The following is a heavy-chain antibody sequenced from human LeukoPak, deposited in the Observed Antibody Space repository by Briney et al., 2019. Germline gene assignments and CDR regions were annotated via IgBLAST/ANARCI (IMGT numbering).Heavy chain of an antibody. J-gene: IGHJ4*02. CDR3: AREGSGYDYYYFDY. Sequence: ASVKVSCRTSGYIFDGYNMHWVRQAPGQGLEWMGRIDPHSGDTRISQKFQGRVTVTRDTSISTVYMELNGLTSDDTAIYYCAREGSGYDYYYFDYWGQGTLVTVSS. CDR1: GYIFDGYN. V-gene: IGHV1-2*02. D-gene: IGHD5-12*01. CDR2: IDPHSGDT.